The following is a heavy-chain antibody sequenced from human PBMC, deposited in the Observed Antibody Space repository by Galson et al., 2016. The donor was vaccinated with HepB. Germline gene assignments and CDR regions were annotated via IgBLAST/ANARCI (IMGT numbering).Heavy chain of an antibody. CDR2: IIPIFGTA. CDR1: GGTFSSYA. CDR3: ARAREYSSSPEYYYYGMDV. V-gene: IGHV1-69*13. Sequence: SVKVSCKASGGTFSSYAISWVRQAPGQGLEWMGGIIPIFGTANYAQKSQGRVTITADESTSTAYMELSSLRSEDTAVYYCARAREYSSSPEYYYYGMDVWGQGTTVTVSS. D-gene: IGHD6-6*01. J-gene: IGHJ6*02.